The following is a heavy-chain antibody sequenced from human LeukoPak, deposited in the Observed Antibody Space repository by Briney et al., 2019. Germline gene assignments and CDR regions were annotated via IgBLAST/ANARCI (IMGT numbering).Heavy chain of an antibody. CDR3: AELGITMIGGV. CDR1: GFTFSSYG. V-gene: IGHV3-33*03. J-gene: IGHJ6*04. CDR2: IWYDGSNK. Sequence: GGSLRLSCAASGFTFSSYGMHWVRQAPGKGLEWVAFIWYDGSNKYYADSVKGRFTISRDNAKNSLYLQMNSLRAEDTAVYYCAELGITMIGGVWGKGTTVTISS. D-gene: IGHD3-10*02.